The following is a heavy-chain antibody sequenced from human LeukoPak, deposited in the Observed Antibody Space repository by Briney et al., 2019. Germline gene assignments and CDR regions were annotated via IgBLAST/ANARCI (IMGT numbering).Heavy chain of an antibody. CDR2: IYSGGST. J-gene: IGHJ6*02. Sequence: GGSLRLSCAASGFTVSSNYMSWVRQAPGKGLEWVSVIYSGGSTYYADSVKGRFTISRDNSKNTLYLQMNSLRAEDTAVYYCAGDPGVVVVAASYYYGMDVWGQGTTVTVSS. D-gene: IGHD2-15*01. CDR3: AGDPGVVVVAASYYYGMDV. CDR1: GFTVSSNY. V-gene: IGHV3-53*01.